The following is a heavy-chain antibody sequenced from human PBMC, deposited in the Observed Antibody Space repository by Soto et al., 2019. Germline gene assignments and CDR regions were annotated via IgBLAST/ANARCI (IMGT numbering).Heavy chain of an antibody. D-gene: IGHD7-27*01. V-gene: IGHV4-34*01. J-gene: IGHJ4*02. CDR2: INHSGST. CDR1: GGSFSGYY. Sequence: QVQLQQWGAGLLKPSETLSLTCAVYGGSFSGYYWNWIRQPPGKGLAWIGEINHSGSTNYNPSLKSRVTISVDTSKNQFSLKLNSVTAADTAVYYCARGWGRIFDYWGQGTLVTVSS. CDR3: ARGWGRIFDY.